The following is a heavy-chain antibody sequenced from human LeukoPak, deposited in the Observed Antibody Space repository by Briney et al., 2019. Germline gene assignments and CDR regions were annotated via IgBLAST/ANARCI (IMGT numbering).Heavy chain of an antibody. D-gene: IGHD2/OR15-2a*01. J-gene: IGHJ6*01. V-gene: IGHV3-23*01. CDR1: GSTFSGFA. Sequence: AGGSLRLSCAASGSTFSGFAMSWVRRTPGKGLEWVSGISGSGDNTLYAASVKGRFTISRDNSKNTLYLEMNSLRAEDTAIYYCAKMKGHPLQKYYMDVWGQGTTVTVSS. CDR2: ISGSGDNT. CDR3: AKMKGHPLQKYYMDV.